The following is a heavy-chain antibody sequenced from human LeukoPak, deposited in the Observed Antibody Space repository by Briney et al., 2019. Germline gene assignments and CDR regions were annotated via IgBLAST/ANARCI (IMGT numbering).Heavy chain of an antibody. J-gene: IGHJ4*02. CDR1: GYTFTGYY. Sequence: ASVKVSCKASGYTFTGYYMHWVRQAPGQGLEWMGWINPNSGGATYAQKFQGRVTMTRDTSISTAYMELNRLRPDDTAVYYCARDYGDSFDYWGQGTLVTVSS. V-gene: IGHV1-2*02. CDR2: INPNSGGA. D-gene: IGHD4-17*01. CDR3: ARDYGDSFDY.